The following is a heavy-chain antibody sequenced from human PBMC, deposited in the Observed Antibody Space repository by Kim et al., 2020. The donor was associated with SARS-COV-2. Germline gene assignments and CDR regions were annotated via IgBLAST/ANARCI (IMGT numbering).Heavy chain of an antibody. J-gene: IGHJ4*02. CDR2: MNPNSGNT. Sequence: ASVKVSCKASGYTFTSYDINWVRQATGQGLEWMGWMNPNSGNTGYAQKFQGRVTMTRNTSISTAYMELSSLRSEDTAVYYCARGSPHGVLWFGELLPLDYWGQGTLVTVSS. CDR1: GYTFTSYD. V-gene: IGHV1-8*01. CDR3: ARGSPHGVLWFGELLPLDY. D-gene: IGHD3-10*01.